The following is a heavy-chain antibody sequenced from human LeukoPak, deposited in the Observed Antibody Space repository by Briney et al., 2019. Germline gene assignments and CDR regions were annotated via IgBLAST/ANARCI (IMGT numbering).Heavy chain of an antibody. CDR3: TRDLTGGLYFDY. V-gene: IGHV4-59*01. J-gene: IGHJ4*02. D-gene: IGHD7-27*01. CDR1: GGSISSYY. Sequence: SETLSLTCTVSGGSISSYYWSWIRQPPGKGLEWIGSIYYSGITNYNPSLKSRVSISVDTSKNQFSLRLSSVTAADTAMYYCTRDLTGGLYFDYWGQGTLVTVSS. CDR2: IYYSGIT.